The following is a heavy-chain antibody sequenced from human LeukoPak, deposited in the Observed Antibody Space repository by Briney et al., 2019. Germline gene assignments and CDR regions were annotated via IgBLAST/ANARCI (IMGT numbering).Heavy chain of an antibody. CDR3: ARQIRVTYYPNWFDP. CDR1: GGSISSSSYY. V-gene: IGHV4-39*01. D-gene: IGHD3-10*01. Sequence: KSSETLSLTCTVSGGSISSSSYYWGWIRQPPGKGLEWIGSIYYSGSTYYNPSLKSRVTISVDTHKNQFSLKLSSVTAADTAVYYCARQIRVTYYPNWFDPWGQGTLVTVSS. CDR2: IYYSGST. J-gene: IGHJ5*02.